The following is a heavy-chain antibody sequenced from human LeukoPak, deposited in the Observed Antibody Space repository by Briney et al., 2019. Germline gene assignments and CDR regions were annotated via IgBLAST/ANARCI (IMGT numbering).Heavy chain of an antibody. J-gene: IGHJ4*02. CDR2: INPSGGST. CDR1: GYTFTSYY. CDR3: ARDWVTFGGVIVGFDY. D-gene: IGHD3-16*02. V-gene: IGHV1-46*01. Sequence: ASVKVSCKASGYTFTSYYMHWVRRAPGQGLEWMGIINPSGGSTSYAQKFQGRVTMTRDTSTSTVYMELSSLRSEDTAVYYCARDWVTFGGVIVGFDYWGQGTLVTVSS.